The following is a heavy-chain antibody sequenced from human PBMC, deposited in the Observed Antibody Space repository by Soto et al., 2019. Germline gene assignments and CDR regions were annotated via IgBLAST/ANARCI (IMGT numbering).Heavy chain of an antibody. CDR1: GYSFTSYW. D-gene: IGHD6-6*01. CDR2: IYPGDSDT. CDR3: ARGAGYSSPSKLRGGGAFDI. J-gene: IGHJ3*02. Sequence: PGESLKISCKGSGYSFTSYWIGWVRQMPGKGLEWMGIIYPGDSDTRYSPSFQGQVTISADKSISTAYLQWSSLKASDTAMYYCARGAGYSSPSKLRGGGAFDIWGQGTMVTVSS. V-gene: IGHV5-51*01.